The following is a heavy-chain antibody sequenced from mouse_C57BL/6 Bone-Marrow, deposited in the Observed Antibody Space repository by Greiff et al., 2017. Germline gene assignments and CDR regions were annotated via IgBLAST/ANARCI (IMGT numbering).Heavy chain of an antibody. J-gene: IGHJ3*01. CDR2: INPNNGGT. CDR3: ARGGRGTWFAY. D-gene: IGHD3-3*01. V-gene: IGHV1-26*01. CDR1: GYTFTDYY. Sequence: VQLQQSGPELVKPGASVKISCKASGYTFTDYYMNWVKQSHGKSLEWIGDINPNNGGTSYNQQFKGKATLTVDKSSSTADVELRSMTSEYSAVYYCARGGRGTWFAYWGQGTLVTVSA.